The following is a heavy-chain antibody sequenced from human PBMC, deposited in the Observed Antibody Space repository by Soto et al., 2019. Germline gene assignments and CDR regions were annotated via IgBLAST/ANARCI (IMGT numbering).Heavy chain of an antibody. CDR2: ISDDGNFK. CDR1: GFPFSESA. J-gene: IGHJ5*02. V-gene: IGHV3-30*18. Sequence: SGGSLRLSCAASGFPFSESAVHWVRQAPGKGLEWVAVISDDGNFKYYADSVKGRFIISRDNSKNTLYLQMNRLRSEDTAVYYCAKDLGGGSFSGFTWFDPWGHGTLVTVSS. D-gene: IGHD1-26*01. CDR3: AKDLGGGSFSGFTWFDP.